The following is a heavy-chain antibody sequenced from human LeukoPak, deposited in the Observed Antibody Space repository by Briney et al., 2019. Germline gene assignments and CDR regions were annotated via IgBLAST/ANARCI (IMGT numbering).Heavy chain of an antibody. CDR1: GFTFSSYA. J-gene: IGHJ4*02. V-gene: IGHV3-23*01. CDR3: AKDVRHSSSRYGGVDH. CDR2: ISGSGGST. Sequence: GGSLRLSCAASGFTFSSYAMSWVRQAPGKGLEWVSAISGSGGSTYYADSVKGRFTISRDDSKNTLYLQMNSLRAEDTAVYYCAKDVRHSSSRYGGVDHWGQGTLVTVSS. D-gene: IGHD6-13*01.